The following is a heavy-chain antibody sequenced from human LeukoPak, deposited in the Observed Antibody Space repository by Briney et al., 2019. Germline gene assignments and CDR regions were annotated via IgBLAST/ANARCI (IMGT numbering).Heavy chain of an antibody. CDR2: TYYRSKWSN. CDR3: ARDPDSSYEWGPYDS. CDR1: GDSVSSNRAS. D-gene: IGHD6-6*01. V-gene: IGHV6-1*01. J-gene: IGHJ5*01. Sequence: SQTLSLTCAVSGDSVSSNRASWNWIRQSPSGGLEWLGRTYYRSKWSNDYADSVKSRITISPDPSKNEFSLQLNSVTPEDTAVYYCARDPDSSYEWGPYDSWGQGTLVTVFS.